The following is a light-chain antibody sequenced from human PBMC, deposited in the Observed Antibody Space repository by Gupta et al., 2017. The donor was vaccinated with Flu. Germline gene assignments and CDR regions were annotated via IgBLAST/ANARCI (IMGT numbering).Light chain of an antibody. CDR3: QQANSFPYT. Sequence: DTQLTQSPSSVSASVEDRVTITCRASQGINRWLAWFQQKPGKAPRLLIYGASSLQSGVPSRFSGSGSGTDFTLTITSLQPEDFATYYCQQANSFPYTFGQGTKVEI. J-gene: IGKJ2*01. V-gene: IGKV1-12*01. CDR2: GAS. CDR1: QGINRW.